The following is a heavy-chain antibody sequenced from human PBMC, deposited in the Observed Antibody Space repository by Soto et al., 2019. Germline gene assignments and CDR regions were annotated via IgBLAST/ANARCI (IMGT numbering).Heavy chain of an antibody. Sequence: SATLSLTCTVSGGSVSSGSYYWSWIRQPPGKGLEWIGYIYYSGSTNYNPSLKSRVTISVDTSKNQCSLKLSSVTAADTAVYYCARVHVEMATVRYYYYYGMDVWGQGITVTVSS. CDR3: ARVHVEMATVRYYYYYGMDV. V-gene: IGHV4-61*01. CDR1: GGSVSSGSYY. J-gene: IGHJ6*02. CDR2: IYYSGST. D-gene: IGHD4-4*01.